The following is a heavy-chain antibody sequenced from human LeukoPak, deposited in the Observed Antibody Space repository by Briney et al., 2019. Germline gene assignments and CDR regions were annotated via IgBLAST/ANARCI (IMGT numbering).Heavy chain of an antibody. J-gene: IGHJ4*02. V-gene: IGHV3-30*03. Sequence: GGSLRLSCAASGFTFSSHGMNWVRQAPGKGLEWVAVISYDGSNKYYADSVKGRFTISRDNSKNTLYLQMNSLRAEDTAVYYCARAANFWSGYTTTYYFDYWGQGTLVTVSS. CDR1: GFTFSSHG. CDR2: ISYDGSNK. D-gene: IGHD3-3*01. CDR3: ARAANFWSGYTTTYYFDY.